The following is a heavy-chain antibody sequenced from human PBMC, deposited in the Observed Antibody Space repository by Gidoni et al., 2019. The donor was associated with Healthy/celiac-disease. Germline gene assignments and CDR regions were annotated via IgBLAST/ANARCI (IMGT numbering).Heavy chain of an antibody. CDR3: ARDRDRYCSGGSCVDWFDP. D-gene: IGHD2-15*01. J-gene: IGHJ5*02. V-gene: IGHV1-69*01. Sequence: QVQLVQSGAEVKKPGSSVKVSCKASGGPFSRYAIRWVRQAPGQGLGWMGGIIRILGTANCAQKFQVRVTITADESTSTAYMELSSLRSEETAVYYCARDRDRYCSGGSCVDWFDPWGQGTLVTVSS. CDR2: IIRILGTA. CDR1: GGPFSRYA.